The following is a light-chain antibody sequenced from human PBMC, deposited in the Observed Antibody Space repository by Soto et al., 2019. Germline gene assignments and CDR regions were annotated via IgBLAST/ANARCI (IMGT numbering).Light chain of an antibody. CDR2: DAS. V-gene: IGKV1-5*01. CDR1: QSISSW. CDR3: QQHKSYSKWT. J-gene: IGKJ1*01. Sequence: DVTMTQWPSMLPSYVGDSVTTTCRGSQSISSWLAWYQQKPGKAPKLLIYDASSLESGVPSRFRGSGSGTEFTLTISSLQPDDFATYYCQQHKSYSKWTCGQGTKVDIK.